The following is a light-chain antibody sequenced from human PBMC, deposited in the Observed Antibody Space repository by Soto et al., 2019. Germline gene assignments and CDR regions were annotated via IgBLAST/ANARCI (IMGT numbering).Light chain of an antibody. CDR1: SSDVGGYNY. Sequence: QSVLTQAASVSGSPGQSITITCTGTSSDVGGYNYVSWYQQHPGKAPKLMIYDVSNRPSGVSNRFSGSKSGNTASLTISGLQDEDEADYYCSSYTSSSSYVFGTGTKVTVL. V-gene: IGLV2-14*01. CDR3: SSYTSSSSYV. J-gene: IGLJ1*01. CDR2: DVS.